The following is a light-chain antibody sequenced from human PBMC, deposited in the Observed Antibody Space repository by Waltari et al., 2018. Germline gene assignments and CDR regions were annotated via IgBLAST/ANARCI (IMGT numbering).Light chain of an antibody. J-gene: IGKJ4*01. CDR3: QQRRTWPLT. V-gene: IGKV3-11*01. CDR2: YAS. Sequence: CRASQSVSSYLALYQPGPCQAPQLLIYYASSKANGIPARFSGSGSETDFTLTISSLEPEDFAVYYCQQRRTWPLTFGGGTKVEI. CDR1: QSVSSY.